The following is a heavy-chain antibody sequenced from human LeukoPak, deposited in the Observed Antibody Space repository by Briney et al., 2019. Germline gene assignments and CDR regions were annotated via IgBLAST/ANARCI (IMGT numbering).Heavy chain of an antibody. CDR3: ARGYCSGGSCYSRAHLRGHFDY. D-gene: IGHD2-15*01. V-gene: IGHV4-39*07. Sequence: SETLSLTCTVSGGSISSSSYYWGWIRQPPGKGLEWIGSIYYSGSTYYNPSLKSRVTISVDTSKNQFSLKLSSVTAADTAVYYCARGYCSGGSCYSRAHLRGHFDYWGQGTLVTVSS. CDR2: IYYSGST. J-gene: IGHJ4*02. CDR1: GGSISSSSYY.